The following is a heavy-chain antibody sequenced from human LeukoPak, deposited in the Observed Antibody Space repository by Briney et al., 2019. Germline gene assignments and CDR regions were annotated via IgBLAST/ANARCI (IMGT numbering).Heavy chain of an antibody. CDR2: ISGSGGST. CDR1: GFTFSSYA. D-gene: IGHD6-19*01. CDR3: AKFPGSSDWYSFDY. Sequence: GESLRLSCAASGFTFSSYAMSWVRQAPGKGLEWVSAISGSGGSTYYADSVKGRFTISRDKSKNTLYLQMNSLRAEDTAVYYCAKFPGSSDWYSFDYWGQGTLVTVSS. J-gene: IGHJ4*02. V-gene: IGHV3-23*01.